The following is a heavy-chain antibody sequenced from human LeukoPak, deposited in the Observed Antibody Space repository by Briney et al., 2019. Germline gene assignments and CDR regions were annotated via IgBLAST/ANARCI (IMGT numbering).Heavy chain of an antibody. CDR1: GFTFSSYG. CDR3: ARVISGSYLMDY. J-gene: IGHJ4*02. CDR2: IWYDGSNK. D-gene: IGHD1-26*01. V-gene: IGHV3-33*08. Sequence: PGGSLRLSCAASGFTFSSYGMHWVRQAPGKGLEWVAVIWYDGSNKYYADSVKGRFTISRDNSKNTLYLQMNSLRAEDTAVYYCARVISGSYLMDYWGQGTLVTVSS.